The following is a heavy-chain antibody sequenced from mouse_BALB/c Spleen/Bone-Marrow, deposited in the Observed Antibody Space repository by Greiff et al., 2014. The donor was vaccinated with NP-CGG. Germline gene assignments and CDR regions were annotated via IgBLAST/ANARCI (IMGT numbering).Heavy chain of an antibody. CDR1: GYTFTSYV. Sequence: EVQLQQSGPELVKPGASVRMSCKASGYTFTSYVIHWVKQKPGQGLEWIGYISPYNDATKFNERSKGKATLTSDKSSSTAYMVLSSLTSEDSAVYYCAREGVDYFDYWGQGTTLTVSS. CDR3: AREGVDYFDY. CDR2: ISPYNDAT. J-gene: IGHJ2*01. V-gene: IGHV1-14*01.